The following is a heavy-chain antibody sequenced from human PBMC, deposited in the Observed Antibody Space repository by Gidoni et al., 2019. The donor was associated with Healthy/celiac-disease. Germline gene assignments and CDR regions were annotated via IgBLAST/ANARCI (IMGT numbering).Heavy chain of an antibody. D-gene: IGHD6-13*01. V-gene: IGHV3-20*04. CDR2: INWNGGST. CDR3: ARSSPWAAAGGFVY. J-gene: IGHJ4*02. CDR1: GFTFADYG. Sequence: EVQLVESGGGVVRPGGSLSLSCAASGFTFADYGMSWVRQAPGKGLGWVSGINWNGGSTGYADSVKGRFTISRDNAKNSLYLQMNSLRAEDTALYYCARSSPWAAAGGFVYWGQGTLVTVSS.